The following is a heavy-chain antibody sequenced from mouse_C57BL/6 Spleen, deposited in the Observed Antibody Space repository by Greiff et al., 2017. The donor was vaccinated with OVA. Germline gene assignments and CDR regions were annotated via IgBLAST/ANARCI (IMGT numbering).Heavy chain of an antibody. CDR1: GFTFSSYT. CDR2: ISGGGGNT. CDR3: ARQRQSYYDYDDYFDY. Sequence: EVMLVESGGGLVKPGGSLKLSCAASGFTFSSYTTSWVRQTPEKRLEWVATISGGGGNTYYPDSVKGRFTISRDNAKNTLYLQMSSLRSEDTALYYCARQRQSYYDYDDYFDYWGQGTTLTVSS. J-gene: IGHJ2*01. D-gene: IGHD2-4*01. V-gene: IGHV5-9*01.